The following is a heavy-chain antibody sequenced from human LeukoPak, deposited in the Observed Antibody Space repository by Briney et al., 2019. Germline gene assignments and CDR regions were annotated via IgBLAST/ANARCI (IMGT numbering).Heavy chain of an antibody. CDR2: ISGSGGST. CDR1: GFTFSSYA. CDR3: AKGRAYSSSSLIFPPEFGY. V-gene: IGHV3-23*01. D-gene: IGHD6-6*01. J-gene: IGHJ4*02. Sequence: GGSLRLSCAASGFTFSSYAMSWVRQAPGKGLEWVSAISGSGGSTYYADSVKGRFTISRDNSKNTLYLQMNSLRAEDTAVYYCAKGRAYSSSSLIFPPEFGYWGQGTLVTVSS.